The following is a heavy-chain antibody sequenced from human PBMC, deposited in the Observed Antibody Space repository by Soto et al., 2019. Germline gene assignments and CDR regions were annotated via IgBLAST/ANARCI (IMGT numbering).Heavy chain of an antibody. CDR1: GYSSCSGYY. CDR2: IYHSGST. D-gene: IGHD2-15*01. CDR3: AASSGGSWGFDP. Sequence: SEIMSLTCAVFGYSSCSGYYWRWIRQPPGKGLEWIGSIYHSGSTYYNPSLKSRVTISVDTSKNQFSLKLSSVTAADTAVYYCAASSGGSWGFDPWGQGTLVTVSS. V-gene: IGHV4-38-2*01. J-gene: IGHJ5*02.